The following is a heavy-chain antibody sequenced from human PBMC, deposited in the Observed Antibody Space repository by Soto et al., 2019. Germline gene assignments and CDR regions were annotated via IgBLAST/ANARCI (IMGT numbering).Heavy chain of an antibody. J-gene: IGHJ4*02. CDR3: ARSIHSSGYYYFDY. V-gene: IGHV2-5*01. D-gene: IGHD6-19*01. CDR2: NFWNDDR. Sequence: QITLKESGPTLLKPTQTLTLTCTFSGFSLRTPGVGVGWIRQPPGKALEWLVFNFWNDDRRYSPSLKTRLTGSKDTSRTQMVLRVPNMGPEDTATYFCARSIHSSGYYYFDYWGQGILVTVSS. CDR1: GFSLRTPGVG.